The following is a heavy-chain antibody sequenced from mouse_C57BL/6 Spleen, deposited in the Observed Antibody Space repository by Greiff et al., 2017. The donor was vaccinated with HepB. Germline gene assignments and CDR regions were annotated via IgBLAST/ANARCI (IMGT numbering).Heavy chain of an antibody. Sequence: QVQLQQSGAELVRPGSSVKLSCKASGYTFTSYWMHWVKQRPIQGLEWIGNIDPSDSETHYNQKFKDKATLTVDKSSSTAYMQLSSLTSEDSAVYYCARAITTVVATPYAMDYWGQGTSVTVSS. CDR2: IDPSDSET. J-gene: IGHJ4*01. CDR3: ARAITTVVATPYAMDY. CDR1: GYTFTSYW. V-gene: IGHV1-52*01. D-gene: IGHD1-1*01.